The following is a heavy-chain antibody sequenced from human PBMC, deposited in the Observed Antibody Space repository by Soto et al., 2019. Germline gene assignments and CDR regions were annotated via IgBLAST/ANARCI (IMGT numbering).Heavy chain of an antibody. CDR1: GFSFSSYS. V-gene: IGHV3-23*01. CDR2: MSATGGST. Sequence: EVQLLESGGDLRQPGGSLRLSCAASGFSFSSYSMSWVRHVPGKGLQWVSGMSATGGSTYYADTVKGRFTTSRDNSRKTMYLLMNSLRADDTAVYYCAKSWGDTWQESAFDIWGLGTMVTVSA. CDR3: AKSWGDTWQESAFDI. D-gene: IGHD5-18*01. J-gene: IGHJ3*02.